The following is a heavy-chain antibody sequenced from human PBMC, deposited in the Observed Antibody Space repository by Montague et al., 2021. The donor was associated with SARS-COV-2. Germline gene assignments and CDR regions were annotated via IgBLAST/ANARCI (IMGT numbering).Heavy chain of an antibody. D-gene: IGHD3-3*01. CDR3: ARYYGGSFYGLDV. CDR1: GFKFDDSG. Sequence: SLRLSCAASGFKFDDSGMTWVRQAPGKGLEWVCDINWSADKTTYXYSXKGRFTISRDNAKNSLFLQMNSLRAEDTALYYCARYYGGSFYGLDVWGQGTTVIVSS. V-gene: IGHV3-20*04. CDR2: INWSADKT. J-gene: IGHJ6*02.